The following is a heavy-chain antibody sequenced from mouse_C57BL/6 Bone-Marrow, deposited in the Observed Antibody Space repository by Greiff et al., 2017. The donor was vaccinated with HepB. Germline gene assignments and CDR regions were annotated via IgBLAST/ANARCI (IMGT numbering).Heavy chain of an antibody. Sequence: VQLQQSGPELVKPGASVKISCKASGYAFSSSWMNWVKQRPGKGLEWIGRIYPGDGDTNYNGKFKGKATLTADKSSSTAYMQLSSLTSEDSAVYFCARSPMVTTGYFDYWGQGTTLTVSS. CDR1: GYAFSSSW. V-gene: IGHV1-82*01. J-gene: IGHJ2*01. CDR2: IYPGDGDT. D-gene: IGHD2-2*01. CDR3: ARSPMVTTGYFDY.